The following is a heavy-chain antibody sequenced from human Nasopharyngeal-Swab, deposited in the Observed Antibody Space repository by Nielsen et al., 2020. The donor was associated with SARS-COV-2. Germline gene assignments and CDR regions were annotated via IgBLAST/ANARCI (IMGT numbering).Heavy chain of an antibody. V-gene: IGHV3-30*04. CDR2: ISYDGSNK. Sequence: GESLKISCAASGFTFSSYAMHWVRQAPGKGLEWVAVISYDGSNKYYADSVKGRFTISRDNSKNTLYLQMNSLTAEDTAVYYCAKDRYFAHYYFDYWGQGTLVTVSS. D-gene: IGHD3-9*01. J-gene: IGHJ4*02. CDR1: GFTFSSYA. CDR3: AKDRYFAHYYFDY.